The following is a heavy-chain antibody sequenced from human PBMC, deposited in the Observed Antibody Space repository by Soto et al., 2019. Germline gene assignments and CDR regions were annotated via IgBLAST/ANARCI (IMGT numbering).Heavy chain of an antibody. CDR3: ARLAWIWVGATFCAFDI. CDR1: GGSISSSSYY. D-gene: IGHD1-26*01. J-gene: IGHJ3*02. Sequence: SETLSLTCTVSGGSISSSSYYWGWIRQPPGKGLEWIGSIYYSGSTYYNPSLKSRVTISVDTSKNQFSLKLSSVTAADTAVYYCARLAWIWVGATFCAFDIWGQGTMVTVSS. V-gene: IGHV4-39*01. CDR2: IYYSGST.